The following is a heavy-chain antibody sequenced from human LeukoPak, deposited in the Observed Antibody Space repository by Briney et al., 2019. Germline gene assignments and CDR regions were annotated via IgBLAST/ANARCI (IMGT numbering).Heavy chain of an antibody. CDR2: INHSGST. CDR1: GGSFSGYY. Sequence: SETLSLTCAVYGGSFSGYYWSWIRHPPGKGREWIGEINHSGSTNYNPSLKSRVTISVDTSKNQFSLKLSSVTAADTAVYYCARGLKTATKSGYCSGGSCRTHYYGMDVWGKGTTVTVSS. CDR3: ARGLKTATKSGYCSGGSCRTHYYGMDV. D-gene: IGHD2-15*01. V-gene: IGHV4-34*01. J-gene: IGHJ6*04.